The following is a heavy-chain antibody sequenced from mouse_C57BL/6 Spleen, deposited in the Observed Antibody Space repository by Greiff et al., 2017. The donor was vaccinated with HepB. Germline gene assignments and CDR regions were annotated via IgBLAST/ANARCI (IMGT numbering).Heavy chain of an antibody. CDR1: GYTFTSYG. Sequence: QVQLQQSGAELARPGASVKLSCKASGYTFTSYGISWVKQRTGQGLEWIGEIYPRSGNTYYNEKFKGKATLTADKSSSTACMGLRSLTSEDSAVYFCARHSNYGYFDVWGTGTTVTVSS. D-gene: IGHD2-5*01. CDR3: ARHSNYGYFDV. J-gene: IGHJ1*03. V-gene: IGHV1-81*01. CDR2: IYPRSGNT.